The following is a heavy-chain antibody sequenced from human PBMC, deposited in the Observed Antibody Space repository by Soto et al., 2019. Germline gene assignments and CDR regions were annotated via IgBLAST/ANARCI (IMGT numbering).Heavy chain of an antibody. J-gene: IGHJ3*02. CDR1: GSSLSSAGYS. Sequence: SQTLPLTWAVSGSSLSSAGYSWSWIRRPPAQGLERIGYIYHSGCTYYNPSLKSRVTISVVRSKNQFSLKRSSVTAADTAVYYCARGRPGGSGSYQVDAFDIWGQGTMVTVS. V-gene: IGHV4-30-2*01. D-gene: IGHD3-10*01. CDR3: ARGRPGGSGSYQVDAFDI. CDR2: IYHSGCT.